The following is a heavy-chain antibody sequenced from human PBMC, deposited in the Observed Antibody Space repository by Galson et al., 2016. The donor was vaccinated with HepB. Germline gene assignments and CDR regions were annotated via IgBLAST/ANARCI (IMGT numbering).Heavy chain of an antibody. V-gene: IGHV1-3*01. J-gene: IGHJ4*02. Sequence: SVKVSCKASGYTYSDYTIHWVRQAPGQGPEWMGCINAGNGVTKSSQKFQGRVTITRDASANTAYMEVTSLRSGGTALYFCASSAHIGNFYPFHYWGQGTLVTVSS. CDR3: ASSAHIGNFYPFHY. D-gene: IGHD1-7*01. CDR2: INAGNGVT. CDR1: GYTYSDYT.